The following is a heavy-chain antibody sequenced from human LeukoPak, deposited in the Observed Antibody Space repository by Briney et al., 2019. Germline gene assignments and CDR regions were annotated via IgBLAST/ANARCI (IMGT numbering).Heavy chain of an antibody. V-gene: IGHV3-11*01. CDR1: GFTFSDYY. CDR3: ATISGNFDYFDH. D-gene: IGHD1-26*01. CDR2: ISSSGSTI. Sequence: PGGSLRLSCEASGFTFSDYYMTWIRQAPGKGLEWVSYISSSGSTIYYADSVKGRFTISRDNAKSSLYLQMNSLRVEDTALYYCATISGNFDYFDHWGQGTLVTVSS. J-gene: IGHJ4*02.